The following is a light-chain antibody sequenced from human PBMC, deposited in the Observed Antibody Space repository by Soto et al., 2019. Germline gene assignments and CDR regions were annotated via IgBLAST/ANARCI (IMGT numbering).Light chain of an antibody. CDR1: QAVITL. CDR3: QQGASFPRT. V-gene: IGKV1-12*01. Sequence: DIQMTQSPSSVSASVGDTVTITCRASQAVITLLAWYQQKPGDAPKLLIYAASTLQSGIPSRFSGSGSGTDFTLTIRSLQPEDFATYYCQQGASFPRTFGGGTKVDIK. CDR2: AAS. J-gene: IGKJ4*01.